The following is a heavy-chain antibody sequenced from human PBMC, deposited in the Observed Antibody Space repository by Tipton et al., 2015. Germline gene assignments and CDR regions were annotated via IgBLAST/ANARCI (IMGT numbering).Heavy chain of an antibody. Sequence: QVQLVQSGAEVKKPGSSVKVSCKASGDTFSSYSISWVRQAPGQGLEWMGGIIPIFGPAKYAQKFQGRVTITADESTSTAYMELSSLSSEDTALYFCARGHYDPSGHYSDSFDSWGQGTPVTVSS. V-gene: IGHV1-69*01. CDR3: ARGHYDPSGHYSDSFDS. CDR2: IIPIFGPA. D-gene: IGHD3-22*01. J-gene: IGHJ4*02. CDR1: GDTFSSYS.